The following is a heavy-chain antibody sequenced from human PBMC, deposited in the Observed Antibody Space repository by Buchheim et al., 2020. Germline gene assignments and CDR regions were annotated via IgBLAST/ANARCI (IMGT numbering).Heavy chain of an antibody. D-gene: IGHD3-3*01. Sequence: QVHLVQSGAELKKPGASVKVSCKVSGYTFTAYPIHWVRQAPGQGLEWMGRVRPNSGDTTYAEKFQGRLIFTTDTSVTTAFMELSGLTSDDTAAYYCARDWYDFWAGYYFDLWGQGTL. CDR3: ARDWYDFWAGYYFDL. CDR2: VRPNSGDT. V-gene: IGHV1-2*06. J-gene: IGHJ5*02. CDR1: GYTFTAYP.